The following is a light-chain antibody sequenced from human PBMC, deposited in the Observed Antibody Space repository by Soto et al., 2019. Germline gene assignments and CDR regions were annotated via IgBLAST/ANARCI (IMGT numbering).Light chain of an antibody. J-gene: IGKJ3*01. CDR2: AAS. CDR3: LQVNDMPLT. Sequence: IQMTQSPSSVSASIGETVTLTCRASHDVRTWLAWYQQIPGRAPKLLIHAASKLQSGVPSRFSGSGSRTDFTLTLSNLQPDDLGTYYCLQVNDMPLTFGPGTRVDLK. CDR1: HDVRTW. V-gene: IGKV1-12*01.